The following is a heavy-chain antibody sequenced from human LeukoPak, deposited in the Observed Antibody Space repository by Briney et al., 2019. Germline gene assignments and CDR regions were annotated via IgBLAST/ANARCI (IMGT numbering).Heavy chain of an antibody. D-gene: IGHD2-2*01. CDR1: GYRFTSYD. CDR2: INPSGGST. Sequence: GASVKVSCKASGYRFTSYDMHWVRQAPGQGLEWMGIINPSGGSTSYAQRFQGRVAMTRDTPTTTVYMEVNSLTSEDTAVYFCARDGPTAAPFDYWGQGTLVTVSS. V-gene: IGHV1-46*01. J-gene: IGHJ4*02. CDR3: ARDGPTAAPFDY.